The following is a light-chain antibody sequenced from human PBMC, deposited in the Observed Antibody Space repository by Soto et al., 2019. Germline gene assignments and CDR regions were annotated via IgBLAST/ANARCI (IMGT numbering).Light chain of an antibody. J-gene: IGLJ3*02. CDR3: TSFTSSSTWV. CDR1: SSDVGGYNY. V-gene: IGLV2-14*03. Sequence: QSALTQPASVSGSPGQSITISCTGTSSDVGGYNYVSWFQQHPGKAPKLKIYEVSNRPSGVSNRFSGSKSGYTASLTISELQAEDEADHYCTSFTSSSTWVLGGGTKLTVL. CDR2: EVS.